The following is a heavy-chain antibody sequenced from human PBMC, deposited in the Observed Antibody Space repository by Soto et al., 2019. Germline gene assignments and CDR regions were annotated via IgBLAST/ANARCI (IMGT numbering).Heavy chain of an antibody. Sequence: QVQLVQSGAEVKKPGASVKVSCKTSGYTFSNYDINWVRRAPGQGLEWMGWMNPKTGNTGYAPKLQGRVTMTMNNSMNTAYMELTSLTSEATAVYYCARVRPFITVAGMPRFDPWGQGTQVTVTS. D-gene: IGHD1-20*01. V-gene: IGHV1-8*01. CDR1: GYTFSNYD. CDR3: ARVRPFITVAGMPRFDP. J-gene: IGHJ5*02. CDR2: MNPKTGNT.